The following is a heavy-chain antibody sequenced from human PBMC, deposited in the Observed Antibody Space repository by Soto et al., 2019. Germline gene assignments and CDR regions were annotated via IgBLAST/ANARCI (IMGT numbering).Heavy chain of an antibody. V-gene: IGHV1-69*06. CDR3: ARGMTYSSGWFDGMDV. Sequence: EASVQVSCKDSGGTFSSYAISLVLQASVQVLVWMGGIIPIFGTANYAQKFQGRVTITADKSTSTAYMELSSLRSEDTAVYYCARGMTYSSGWFDGMDVWGQGTTVTVSS. CDR1: GGTFSSYA. D-gene: IGHD6-19*01. CDR2: IIPIFGTA. J-gene: IGHJ6*02.